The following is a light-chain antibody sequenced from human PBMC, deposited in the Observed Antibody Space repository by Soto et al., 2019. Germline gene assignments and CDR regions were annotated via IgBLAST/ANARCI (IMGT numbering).Light chain of an antibody. CDR3: QQSYFTPLT. Sequence: DVQMAQSPSSLSASVGDSVTITCRASQSISNYLSWYQQKKGKAPKLLIHASSTLQSGVPSRFSGRGSWTEFSLTISSLQPEDVETYFCQQSYFTPLTFGGGTKVDIK. J-gene: IGKJ4*01. CDR1: QSISNY. CDR2: ASS. V-gene: IGKV1-39*01.